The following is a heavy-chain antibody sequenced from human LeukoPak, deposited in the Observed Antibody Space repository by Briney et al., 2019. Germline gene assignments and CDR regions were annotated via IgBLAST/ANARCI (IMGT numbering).Heavy chain of an antibody. CDR3: AKTGRSSWGFFDY. CDR1: GFPFSSYA. V-gene: IGHV3-30-3*02. J-gene: IGHJ4*02. CDR2: ISYDGSNK. Sequence: GGSLRLSCAASGFPFSSYAMHWVRQAPGKELEWVAVISYDGSNKYYADSVKGRFTISRDSSKNTLYLQMNSLRAEDTAVYYCAKTGRSSWGFFDYCGQGALVTVSS. D-gene: IGHD6-13*01.